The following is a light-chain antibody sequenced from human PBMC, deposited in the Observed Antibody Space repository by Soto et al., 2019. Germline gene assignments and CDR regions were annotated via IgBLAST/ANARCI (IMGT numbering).Light chain of an antibody. CDR3: QQRSNWPPYT. CDR1: QSVSSY. V-gene: IGKV3-11*01. Sequence: EIVLTQSPATLSLSPGERATLSCRASQSVSSYLAWYQQKPVQAPRLLIYDASNRATGIPARFSGSGSGTDFTNTISSLEPEDFAVYYCQQRSNWPPYTFGQGTKLEIK. J-gene: IGKJ2*01. CDR2: DAS.